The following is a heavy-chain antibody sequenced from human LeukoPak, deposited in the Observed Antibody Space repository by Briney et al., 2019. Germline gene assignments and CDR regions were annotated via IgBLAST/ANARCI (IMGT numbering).Heavy chain of an antibody. CDR1: GGSISSGGYY. CDR2: IYYSGGT. V-gene: IGHV4-31*03. CDR3: ATSSGGYTAASVAFDI. Sequence: PSQTLSLTCTVSGGSISSGGYYWSWIRQHPGRGLEWIVYIYYSGGTYNNPSLKSRFTISVDTSKNQFSLKLSSVTAADTAVYYCATSSGGYTAASVAFDIWGQGTMVTVSS. D-gene: IGHD5-18*01. J-gene: IGHJ3*02.